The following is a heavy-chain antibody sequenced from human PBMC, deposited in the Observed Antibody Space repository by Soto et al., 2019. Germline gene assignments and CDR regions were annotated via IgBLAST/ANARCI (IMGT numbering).Heavy chain of an antibody. CDR1: GGSVSYNSYY. CDR3: ARLVVVAPVANV. Sequence: XGTLSLTCSVSGGSVSYNSYYWGWIRQPPGKGLEWVGGIFYTGTTYYNPSLKDRLSISVDTSKNSFSLNLTSMTAADTAVYFCARLVVVAPVANVWGQGALVTVS. V-gene: IGHV4-39*01. CDR2: IFYTGTT. J-gene: IGHJ4*02. D-gene: IGHD2-21*01.